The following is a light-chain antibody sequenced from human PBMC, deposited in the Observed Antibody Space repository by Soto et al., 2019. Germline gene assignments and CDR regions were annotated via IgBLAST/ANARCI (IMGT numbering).Light chain of an antibody. J-gene: IGKJ1*01. CDR2: KVS. CDR3: MQGTHWPWT. Sequence: DVVMTQSPLSLPVTLGQPASISCRSSQSPLYSDGNTYLSWFRQRPGQSPRRLIYKVSNRDSGVPDRFSGSGSGTDFTLKISRVEAEDVGVYYCMQGTHWPWTFGQGTKVDIK. CDR1: QSPLYSDGNTY. V-gene: IGKV2-30*01.